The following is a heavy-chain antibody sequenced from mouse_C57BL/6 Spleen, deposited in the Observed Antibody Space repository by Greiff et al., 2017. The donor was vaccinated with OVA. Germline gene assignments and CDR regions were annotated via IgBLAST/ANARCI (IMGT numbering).Heavy chain of an antibody. CDR1: GFTFSASG. CDR2: LSSGSSTI. J-gene: IGHJ4*01. CDR3: AGGRSAMDY. V-gene: IGHV5-17*01. Sequence: EVQRVESGGGLVKPGGSLKLSCAASGFTFSASGMHWVRQAPEKGLEWVAYLSSGSSTIYYADTVKGRFTISRDDAKITLFLQMTSLRAEDTAMYYCAGGRSAMDYWGQGTSVTVSS.